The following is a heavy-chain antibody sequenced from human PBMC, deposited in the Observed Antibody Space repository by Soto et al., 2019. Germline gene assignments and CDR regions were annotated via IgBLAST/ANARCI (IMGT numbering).Heavy chain of an antibody. CDR1: GGSFSGYY. J-gene: IGHJ4*02. CDR2: INHSGST. D-gene: IGHD3-22*01. CDR3: ARGAYYDSSGSPNYFDY. Sequence: PSETLSLTCAVYGGSFSGYYWSWIRQPPGKGLEWIGEINHSGSTNYNPSLKSRVTISVDTSKNQFSLELSSVTAADTAVYYCARGAYYDSSGSPNYFDYWGQGTLVTVSS. V-gene: IGHV4-34*01.